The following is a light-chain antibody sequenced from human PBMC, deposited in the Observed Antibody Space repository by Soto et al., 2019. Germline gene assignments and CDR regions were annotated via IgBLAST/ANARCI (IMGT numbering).Light chain of an antibody. J-gene: IGLJ1*01. V-gene: IGLV2-14*01. CDR1: SSDVSAYDY. Sequence: QSALPQPASVSASPGQSIAISCSGTSSDVSAYDYVSWYQHHPGKAPKLIIYEVTYRPSGVSNRFSASKSGNTASLTISGLQAEDEADYYCSSYTRSSTYVFGTGTKLTVL. CDR2: EVT. CDR3: SSYTRSSTYV.